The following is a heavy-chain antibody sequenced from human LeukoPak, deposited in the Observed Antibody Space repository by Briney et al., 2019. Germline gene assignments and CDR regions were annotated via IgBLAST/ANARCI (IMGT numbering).Heavy chain of an antibody. Sequence: SETLSLTCTVSGGSISSSSYYWGWIRQPPGKGLEWIGSIYYSGSTYYNPSLKSRVTISVDTSRNQFSLRLSSMTAADTAVYYCAREGKLGIAFDYWGQGTLVTVSS. D-gene: IGHD7-27*01. CDR2: IYYSGST. J-gene: IGHJ4*02. CDR3: AREGKLGIAFDY. CDR1: GGSISSSSYY. V-gene: IGHV4-39*07.